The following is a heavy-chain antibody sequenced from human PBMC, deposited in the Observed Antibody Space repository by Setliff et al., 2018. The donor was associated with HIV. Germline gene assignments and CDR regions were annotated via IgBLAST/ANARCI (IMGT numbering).Heavy chain of an antibody. CDR3: AREGGTTEGNIVTVTAPFFYLDV. CDR1: GDTFNNYY. J-gene: IGHJ2*01. Sequence: VASVKVSCKASGDTFNNYYIYWVRQAPGQGLEWMGVINPSGGTTRYAQKFQGRVTLTRDTSTNTVYMEVSSLTSEDTAVYYCAREGGTTEGNIVTVTAPFFYLDVWGRGTLVTVSS. CDR2: INPSGGTT. V-gene: IGHV1-46*02. D-gene: IGHD2-21*02.